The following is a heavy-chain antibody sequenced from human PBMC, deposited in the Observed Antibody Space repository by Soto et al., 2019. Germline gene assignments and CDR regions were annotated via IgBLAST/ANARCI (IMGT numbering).Heavy chain of an antibody. V-gene: IGHV1-18*01. Sequence: ASVKVSCKASGYTFTSYGISWVRQAPGQGLEWMGWVSAYNGNTNYAQKLQGRVTMTTDTSTSTAYMELRSLRSDDTAVYYCARVWPTLAPINPENYGGNSILTYWGQGTLVTVSS. J-gene: IGHJ4*02. CDR3: ARVWPTLAPINPENYGGNSILTY. CDR1: GYTFTSYG. CDR2: VSAYNGNT. D-gene: IGHD4-17*01.